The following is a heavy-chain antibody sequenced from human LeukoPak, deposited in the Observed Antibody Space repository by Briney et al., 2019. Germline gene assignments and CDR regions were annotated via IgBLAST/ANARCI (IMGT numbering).Heavy chain of an antibody. CDR3: ARRGGGMTGTDWFDP. CDR2: IDPNSGGT. D-gene: IGHD3-9*01. Sequence: ASVKVSCKASGYTFTDYYIYWVRQAPGQGLEWMGRIDPNSGGTNYAQMFQGRVTMTRDTYISTVYMELSRLGSDDSAVYYCARRGGGMTGTDWFDPWGQGTLVTVSS. J-gene: IGHJ5*02. V-gene: IGHV1-2*06. CDR1: GYTFTDYY.